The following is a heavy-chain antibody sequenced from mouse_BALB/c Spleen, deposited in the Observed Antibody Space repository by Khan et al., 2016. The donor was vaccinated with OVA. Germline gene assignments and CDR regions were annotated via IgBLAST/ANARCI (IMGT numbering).Heavy chain of an antibody. Sequence: QVRLQQSGPDLAAPSQSLSITCTISGFSLTNYGVHWIRQPPGKGLEWLVVIWSDGSTTYNSALQSRLTITKDNSQSQVFLKMNGLQTDDTAIYFCARQPYYHYNIMDYWGQGTSVTVSS. J-gene: IGHJ4*01. CDR2: IWSDGST. CDR3: ARQPYYHYNIMDY. D-gene: IGHD2-10*01. CDR1: GFSLTNYG. V-gene: IGHV2-6-1*01.